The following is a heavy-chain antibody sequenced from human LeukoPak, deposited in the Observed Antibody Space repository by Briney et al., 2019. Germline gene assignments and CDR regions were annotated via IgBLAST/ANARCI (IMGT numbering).Heavy chain of an antibody. D-gene: IGHD3-10*02. V-gene: IGHV3-23*01. CDR1: QFTFSSYA. J-gene: IGHJ4*02. CDR3: ARWSGDSAVDY. CDR2: ITGGGDST. Sequence: PGGSRRLSCAASQFTFSSYAMRWVRKAPGKGLEWVSAITGGGDSTYYAGSVKGRFTIDRDNSKNTLYLQMNRLRAEDTAVYYCARWSGDSAVDYWGQGTLVTVSS.